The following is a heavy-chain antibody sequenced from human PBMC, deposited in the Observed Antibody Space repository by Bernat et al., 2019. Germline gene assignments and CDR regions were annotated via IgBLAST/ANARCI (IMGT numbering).Heavy chain of an antibody. CDR1: GFIFSNYA. D-gene: IGHD5-12*01. CDR3: ARDHLVADLDY. Sequence: QVQLVESGGGVVQPGRSLRLSCAASGFIFSNYAMHWVRQAPGKGLEWVAVISYDGSNKYYADSVKGRFTISRDNSKNTLYLQMNSLRAEDTAVYHCARDHLVADLDYWGQGTLVTVSS. V-gene: IGHV3-30-3*01. J-gene: IGHJ4*02. CDR2: ISYDGSNK.